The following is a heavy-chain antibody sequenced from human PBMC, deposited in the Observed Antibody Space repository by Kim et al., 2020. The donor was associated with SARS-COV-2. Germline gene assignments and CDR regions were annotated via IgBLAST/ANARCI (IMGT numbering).Heavy chain of an antibody. CDR1: GYTFTSYG. V-gene: IGHV1-18*01. J-gene: IGHJ6*02. CDR2: ISAYNGNT. Sequence: ASVKVSCKASGYTFTSYGISWVRQAPGQELEWMGWISAYNGNTNYAQKLQGRVTMTTDTSTSTAYMELRSLRSDDTAVYYCARDPYGVPAAISYYYYGMDVWGQGTTVTVSS. CDR3: ARDPYGVPAAISYYYYGMDV. D-gene: IGHD2-2*01.